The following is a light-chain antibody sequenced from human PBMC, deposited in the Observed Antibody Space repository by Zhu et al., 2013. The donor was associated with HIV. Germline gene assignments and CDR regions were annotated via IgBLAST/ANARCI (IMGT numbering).Light chain of an antibody. Sequence: EIVLTQSPGTLSLSPGERATLSCRASQSIRSSYLAWYQQKPGQAPRLLIYDASSRATGIPARFSGSGSGTDFTLTISKLEPEDSAVYYCHQYSSSPNTFGQGAKLEIK. CDR3: HQYSSSPNT. V-gene: IGKV3-20*01. CDR1: QSIRSSY. CDR2: DAS. J-gene: IGKJ2*01.